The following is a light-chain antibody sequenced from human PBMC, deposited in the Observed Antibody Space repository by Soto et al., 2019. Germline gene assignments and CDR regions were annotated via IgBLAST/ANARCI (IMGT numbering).Light chain of an antibody. J-gene: IGKJ5*01. Sequence: EIVLTQSPVTLSLSPWERATLSCRASQSVSSRLAWYQQKPGQAPRLLISGASSRATGIPDRFSGSGFGTDFTLTISRLEPEDFALYYCQHYAGGSRITFGQGTRLEIK. V-gene: IGKV3-20*01. CDR2: GAS. CDR3: QHYAGGSRIT. CDR1: QSVSSR.